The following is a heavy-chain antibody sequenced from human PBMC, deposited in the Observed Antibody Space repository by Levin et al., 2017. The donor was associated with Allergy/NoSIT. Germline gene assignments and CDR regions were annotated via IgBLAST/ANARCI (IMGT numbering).Heavy chain of an antibody. CDR3: AKDIRSSPPYGHFDY. D-gene: IGHD3-10*01. CDR2: ISWNSGSI. J-gene: IGHJ4*02. Sequence: GGSLRLSCAASGFTFDDYAMHWVRQAPGKGLEWVSGISWNSGSIGYADSVKGRFTISRDNAKNSLYLQMNSLRAEDTALYYCAKDIRSSPPYGHFDYWGQGTLVTVSS. CDR1: GFTFDDYA. V-gene: IGHV3-9*01.